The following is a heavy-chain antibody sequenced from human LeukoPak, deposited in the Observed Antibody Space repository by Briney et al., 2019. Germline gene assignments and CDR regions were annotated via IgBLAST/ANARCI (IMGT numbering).Heavy chain of an antibody. V-gene: IGHV3-30*18. CDR2: ISYDGSNK. J-gene: IGHJ6*02. Sequence: GRSLRLSCAASGFTFSSYGMHWVRQAPGKGLEWVAVISYDGSNKYYADSAKGRFTISRDNSKNTLYLQMNSLRAEDTAVYYCAKDPRCTNGVCFVPYYYYGMDVWGQGTTVTVSS. CDR1: GFTFSSYG. CDR3: AKDPRCTNGVCFVPYYYYGMDV. D-gene: IGHD2-8*01.